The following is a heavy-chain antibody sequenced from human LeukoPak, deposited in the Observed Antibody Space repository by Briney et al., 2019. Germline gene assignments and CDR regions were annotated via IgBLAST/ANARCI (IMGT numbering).Heavy chain of an antibody. Sequence: PSETLSLTCTVSGGSISSYYWSWIRQPPGKGLEWIGYIYYSGSTNYNPSPKSRVTISVDTSKNQFSLQLSSVTAADTAVYYCARGGWSLDYWGQGTLVTVSS. V-gene: IGHV4-59*01. CDR3: ARGGWSLDY. CDR1: GGSISSYY. D-gene: IGHD3-10*01. CDR2: IYYSGST. J-gene: IGHJ4*02.